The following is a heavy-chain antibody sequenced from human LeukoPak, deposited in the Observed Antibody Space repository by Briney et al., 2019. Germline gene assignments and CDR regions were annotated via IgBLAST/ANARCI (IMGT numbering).Heavy chain of an antibody. D-gene: IGHD3-10*02. CDR1: GFTVSSNY. V-gene: IGHV3-53*01. J-gene: IGHJ6*04. CDR2: IYSGGST. Sequence: GGSLRLSCAASGFTVSSNYMSWVRQAPGKGLEWVSIIYSGGSTFYADSVEGRFTISRDNSKNTLYLQMNSLRAEDTAVYYCAELGITMIGGVWGKGTTVTISS. CDR3: AELGITMIGGV.